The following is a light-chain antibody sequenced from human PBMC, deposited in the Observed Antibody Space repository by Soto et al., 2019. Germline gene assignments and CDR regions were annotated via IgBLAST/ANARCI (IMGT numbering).Light chain of an antibody. J-gene: IGLJ2*01. CDR1: SSDIGAYDH. V-gene: IGLV2-14*03. CDR2: DVT. Sequence: QSALTQPASVSGSPGQSTTISCTGTSSDIGAYDHVSWYQQHPGKVPKLIIYDVTVRPSGVSSRFSGSKSGYTASLTISGLQAEDEADYYCSSHASGSTLIFGGGTKLTVL. CDR3: SSHASGSTLI.